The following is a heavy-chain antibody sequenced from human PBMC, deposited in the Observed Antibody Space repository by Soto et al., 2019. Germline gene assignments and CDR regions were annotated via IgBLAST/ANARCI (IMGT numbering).Heavy chain of an antibody. CDR2: IKQDGSEK. V-gene: IGHV3-7*05. CDR3: ASRYSSGWWGNWFDP. J-gene: IGHJ5*02. Sequence: GESLKISCAASGFTFSSYWMSWVRQAPGKGLEWVANIKQDGSEKYYVDSVKGRFTISRDNAKNSLYLQMNSLRAEDTAVYYCASRYSSGWWGNWFDPWGQGTLVTVSS. D-gene: IGHD6-19*01. CDR1: GFTFSSYW.